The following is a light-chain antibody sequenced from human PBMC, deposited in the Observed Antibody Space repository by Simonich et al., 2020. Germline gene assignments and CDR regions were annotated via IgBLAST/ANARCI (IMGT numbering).Light chain of an antibody. CDR2: RNN. Sequence: QSVLTQPPSPSGTPGQTVTISCSGSSSNIGSNYVYWYQQLPGTDPHLLINRNNQRPSGGHYRFSGSKSGTSASLAISGLRSEDEADYYCAAWDDSLSGWVFGGGTKLTVL. CDR3: AAWDDSLSGWV. CDR1: SSNIGSNY. J-gene: IGLJ3*02. V-gene: IGLV1-47*01.